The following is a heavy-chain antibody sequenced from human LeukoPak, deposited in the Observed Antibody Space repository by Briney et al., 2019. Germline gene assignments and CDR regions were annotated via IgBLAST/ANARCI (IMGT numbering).Heavy chain of an antibody. CDR1: GGTFNNYA. D-gene: IGHD3-22*01. CDR3: ARDDSSGYYYANNAFDI. J-gene: IGHJ3*02. V-gene: IGHV1-2*02. Sequence: ASVKVSCKASGGTFNNYAINWVRQAPGQGLEWMGWIIPNSGGTNYAQKFQGRVTMTRDTSISTAYMELSRLRSDDTAVYYCARDDSSGYYYANNAFDIWGQGTMVTVSS. CDR2: IIPNSGGT.